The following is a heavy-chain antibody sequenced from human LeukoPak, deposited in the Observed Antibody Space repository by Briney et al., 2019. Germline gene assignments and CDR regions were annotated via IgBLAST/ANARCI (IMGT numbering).Heavy chain of an antibody. CDR3: ARSKRIQFAFDI. Sequence: PSETLSLTCAVSRGSISSGGSSWSWIRQPPGKGLEWIGYIYSSGSTYYNSSLKSRLTISVDTSKNQFSLKLSSVTAADTAVYYCARSKRIQFAFDIWGQGTMVTVSS. V-gene: IGHV4-30-4*07. J-gene: IGHJ3*02. D-gene: IGHD5-18*01. CDR2: IYSSGST. CDR1: RGSISSGGSS.